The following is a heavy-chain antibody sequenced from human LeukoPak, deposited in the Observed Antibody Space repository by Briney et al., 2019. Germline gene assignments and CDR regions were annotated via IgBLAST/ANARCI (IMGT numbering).Heavy chain of an antibody. CDR3: AGSRIAVTDTLDP. CDR1: GFPFSNYW. D-gene: IGHD6-19*01. CDR2: IKHDGSEQ. V-gene: IGHV3-7*01. J-gene: IGHJ5*02. Sequence: GGSLRLSCVASGFPFSNYWMSWVRQAPGKGLAWVANIKHDGSEQSYVDSVKGRFTISRDNAKNSLYLQMSSLRVEDTAVYYCAGSRIAVTDTLDPWGQGTLVSVSS.